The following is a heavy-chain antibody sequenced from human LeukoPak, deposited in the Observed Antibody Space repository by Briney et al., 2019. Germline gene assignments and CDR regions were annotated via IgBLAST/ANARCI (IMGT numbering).Heavy chain of an antibody. J-gene: IGHJ4*02. CDR2: ISANGERT. V-gene: IGHV3-23*01. D-gene: IGHD3-10*01. Sequence: TGGSLSLSCAASGFTFSDYVMGWVRQAPGKGLEWVSGISANGERTHYADSVKGRFTISRDNSKNTLYLQMNSLRAEDTAIYYCTKDSSMVRGDYDYFDYWGQGTLVTVSS. CDR3: TKDSSMVRGDYDYFDY. CDR1: GFTFSDYV.